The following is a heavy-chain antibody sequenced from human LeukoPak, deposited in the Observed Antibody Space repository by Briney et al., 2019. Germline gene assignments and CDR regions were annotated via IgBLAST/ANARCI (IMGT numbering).Heavy chain of an antibody. CDR1: GYTFTTYN. J-gene: IGHJ4*02. Sequence: ASVKVSCKASGYTFTTYNINWVRQAPGQGLEWMGWISGYNGNTNYAQKLQGRVTMTTDTSTSTAYMELRSLKSDDTAVYYCARDKLGRGIAAAEELDYWGQGTLVTVSS. D-gene: IGHD6-13*01. V-gene: IGHV1-18*01. CDR3: ARDKLGRGIAAAEELDY. CDR2: ISGYNGNT.